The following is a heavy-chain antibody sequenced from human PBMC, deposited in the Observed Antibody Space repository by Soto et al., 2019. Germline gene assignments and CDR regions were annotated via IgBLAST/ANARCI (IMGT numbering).Heavy chain of an antibody. J-gene: IGHJ3*02. Sequence: SETLSLTCTVSGGSISSYYWSWIRQPPGMGLEWIGYIYYSGSTNYNPSLKSRVTISVDTSKNQFSLKLSSVTAADTAVYYCARDIVATAGYGAFDIWGQGTMVTVSS. D-gene: IGHD5-12*01. CDR1: GGSISSYY. CDR3: ARDIVATAGYGAFDI. V-gene: IGHV4-59*01. CDR2: IYYSGST.